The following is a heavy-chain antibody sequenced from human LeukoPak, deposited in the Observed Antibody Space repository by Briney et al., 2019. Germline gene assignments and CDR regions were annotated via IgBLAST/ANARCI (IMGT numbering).Heavy chain of an antibody. Sequence: GGSLRLSCAASGFTFNNYAMAWVRQPPRKGLEWVSSIGGGGTDTHYGDSVKGRFTIFRDNSKNTLYLQMNSLRAEDTAVYYCAKGNSLDQRTYDDWGQGTLVTVSS. CDR3: AKGNSLDQRTYDD. V-gene: IGHV3-23*01. J-gene: IGHJ4*02. CDR2: IGGGGTDT. CDR1: GFTFNNYA. D-gene: IGHD1-7*01.